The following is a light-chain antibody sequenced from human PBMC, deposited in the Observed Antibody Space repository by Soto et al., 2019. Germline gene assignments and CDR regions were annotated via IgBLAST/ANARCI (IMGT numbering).Light chain of an antibody. Sequence: QSVLTQSPSVSGAPGPRVTISRTGNSSNIRAGYDVHWYKQLPGTAPTVLIYGNHNRPLGVPNRFSHSKTFTSGFLVISGLQAEDEADYYCQFYDSSLSRFVFGSGTKVTVL. CDR3: QFYDSSLSRFV. CDR2: GNH. J-gene: IGLJ1*01. V-gene: IGLV1-40*01. CDR1: SSNIRAGYD.